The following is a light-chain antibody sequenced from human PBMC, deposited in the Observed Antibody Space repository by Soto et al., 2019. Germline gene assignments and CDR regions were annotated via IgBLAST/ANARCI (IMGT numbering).Light chain of an antibody. V-gene: IGKV1-5*01. Sequence: DIQLTQSPYTLSASVGDRVAITCRASESISKWLAWYQQKPGTAPKLLIYDASTLESGVPSRFSGSGSGTEFTLTIGSLQPDDFATYYCHSRAFGQGTRLEIK. CDR2: DAS. CDR3: HSRA. CDR1: ESISKW. J-gene: IGKJ5*01.